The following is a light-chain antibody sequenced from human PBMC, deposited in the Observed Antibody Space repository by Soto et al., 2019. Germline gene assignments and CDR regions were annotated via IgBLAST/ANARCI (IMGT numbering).Light chain of an antibody. CDR3: QQYGSSPET. Sequence: EIVLTQSPGTLSLSPGERATLSCRASQSVTNNYLAWYQQKPGQAPRLLIYGASSRATGIPDRFSGSGSETVFTLTSSRLEPEDFAMYYCQQYGSSPETFGQGTKLEIK. V-gene: IGKV3-20*01. CDR2: GAS. J-gene: IGKJ2*01. CDR1: QSVTNNY.